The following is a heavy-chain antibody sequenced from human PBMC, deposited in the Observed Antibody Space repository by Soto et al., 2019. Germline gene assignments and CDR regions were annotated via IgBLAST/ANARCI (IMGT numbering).Heavy chain of an antibody. D-gene: IGHD5-18*01. CDR2: VISASGSV. CDR3: ARVGSRDAYNYVLDQ. V-gene: IGHV1-69*06. J-gene: IGHJ1*01. CDR1: GRLFSRFP. Sequence: VPVVQSGAEGKKPWSSVKISCKGSGRLFSRFPTFWVRTVPGQGLEWMGGVISASGSVTYAPKFQGRVTMTAVNSAGIGYMELTSLTSEDTAIYYCARVGSRDAYNYVLDQWGPGTMVTVSS.